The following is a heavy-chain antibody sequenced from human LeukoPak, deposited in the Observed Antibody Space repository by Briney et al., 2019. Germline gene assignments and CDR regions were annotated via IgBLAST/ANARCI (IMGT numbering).Heavy chain of an antibody. J-gene: IGHJ5*02. V-gene: IGHV1-8*01. CDR2: MNPNSGNT. CDR1: GYTFTSYD. D-gene: IGHD3-3*01. CDR3: ARGFRITIFGVVIQDNWFDP. Sequence: ASVKVSCKASGYTFTSYDINWVRQATGQGLEWMGWMNPNSGNTGYAQKFQGRVTMTRNTSISTAYMELSSLRSEGTAVYYCARGFRITIFGVVIQDNWFDPWGQGTLVTVSS.